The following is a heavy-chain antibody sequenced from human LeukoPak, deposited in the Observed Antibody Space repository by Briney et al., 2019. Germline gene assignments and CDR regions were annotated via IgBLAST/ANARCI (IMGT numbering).Heavy chain of an antibody. D-gene: IGHD4-17*01. V-gene: IGHV3-23*01. CDR3: ARDGTVTHAWSGYGFDV. Sequence: GGSLRLSCAASGFTFSSYAVSWVRQAPGKGLEWVSAISGSGGTIYYADSVMGRFTISRDNAKNSLYLQMNSLRDEDTAVYYCARDGTVTHAWSGYGFDVWGQGTMVTVPS. CDR1: GFTFSSYA. J-gene: IGHJ3*01. CDR2: ISGSGGTI.